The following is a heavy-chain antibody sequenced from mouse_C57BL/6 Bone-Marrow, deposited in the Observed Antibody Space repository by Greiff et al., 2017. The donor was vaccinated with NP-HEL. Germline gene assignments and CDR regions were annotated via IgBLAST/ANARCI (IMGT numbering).Heavy chain of an antibody. Sequence: VQLQQSGPVLVKPGASVKMSCKASGYTFTDYYMNWVKQSHGKSLEWIGVINPYNGGTSYNQKFKGKATLTVDKSSSTAYMELNSLTSEDSAVYYCARGGMVTVDYGGQGTTLTVSS. CDR2: INPYNGGT. CDR1: GYTFTDYY. J-gene: IGHJ2*01. D-gene: IGHD2-2*01. V-gene: IGHV1-19*01. CDR3: ARGGMVTVDY.